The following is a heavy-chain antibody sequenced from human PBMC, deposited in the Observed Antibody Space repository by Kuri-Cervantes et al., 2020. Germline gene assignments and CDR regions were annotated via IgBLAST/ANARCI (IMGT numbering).Heavy chain of an antibody. CDR2: IYWDDDK. D-gene: IGHD6-6*01. V-gene: IGHV2-5*05. J-gene: IGHJ4*02. Sequence: SGPTLVKPTQTLTLTCTFSGFSLSNNAVGVGWIRQPPGKALEWLVLIYWDDDKRYGPSLKSRLTITKDTSKNQVVLTMTNMDPVDTATYYRAHYSSSFPFDYWGQGTLVTVSS. CDR1: GFSLSNNAVG. CDR3: AHYSSSFPFDY.